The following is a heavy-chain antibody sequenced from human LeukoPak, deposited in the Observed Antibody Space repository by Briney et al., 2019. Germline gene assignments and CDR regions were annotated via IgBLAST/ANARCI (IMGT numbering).Heavy chain of an antibody. V-gene: IGHV4-59*01. Sequence: SETLSLTCTVSGGSISSYYWSWIRQPPGKGLEWIGHIYYSGSTNYNPSLKSRVTISVDTSKNQFSLKLSSVTAADTAVYYCARNGAVRYFDWFSAFDIWGQGTMVTVSS. CDR2: IYYSGST. CDR1: GGSISSYY. D-gene: IGHD3-9*01. J-gene: IGHJ3*02. CDR3: ARNGAVRYFDWFSAFDI.